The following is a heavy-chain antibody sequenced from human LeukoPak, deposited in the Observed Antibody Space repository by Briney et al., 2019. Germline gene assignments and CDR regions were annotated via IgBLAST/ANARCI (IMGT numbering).Heavy chain of an antibody. D-gene: IGHD3-10*01. V-gene: IGHV3-23*01. CDR2: ISGSSDNT. CDR1: GFTFAGFG. CDR3: AKKPMVRGVITYYFDY. J-gene: IGHJ4*02. Sequence: GGSLRLSCAASGFTFAGFGMSWVRQAPGKGLEWVSSISGSSDNTHYADSVNGRFTISRDDSKNTLYLQMNSLRAEDTAVYYCAKKPMVRGVITYYFDYWGQGTLVTVSS.